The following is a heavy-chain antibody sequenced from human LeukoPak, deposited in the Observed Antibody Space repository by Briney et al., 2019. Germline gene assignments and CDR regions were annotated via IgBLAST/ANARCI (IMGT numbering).Heavy chain of an antibody. Sequence: GGSLRLSCAASGFTFSSYWMSWVRQAPGKGLEWVANIKQDGSEKYYVDSVKGRFTISRDNAKNSLYLQMNSLRAEDTAVYYCARGGDYDILTGYYSYWGQGTLVTVSS. CDR1: GFTFSSYW. V-gene: IGHV3-7*01. CDR3: ARGGDYDILTGYYSY. D-gene: IGHD3-9*01. CDR2: IKQDGSEK. J-gene: IGHJ4*02.